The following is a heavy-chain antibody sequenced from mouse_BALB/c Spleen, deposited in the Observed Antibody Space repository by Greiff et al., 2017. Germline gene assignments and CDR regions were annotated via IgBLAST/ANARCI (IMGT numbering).Heavy chain of an antibody. D-gene: IGHD2-4*01. CDR2: ISDGGSYT. CDR1: GFTFSDYY. V-gene: IGHV5-4*02. J-gene: IGHJ2*01. Sequence: EVQVVESGGGLVKPGGSLKLSCAASGFTFSDYYMYWVRQTPEKRLEWVATISDGGSYTYYPDSVKGRFTISRDNAKNNLYLQMSSLKSEDTAMYYCARGGDYDASSYFDYWGQGTTLTVSS. CDR3: ARGGDYDASSYFDY.